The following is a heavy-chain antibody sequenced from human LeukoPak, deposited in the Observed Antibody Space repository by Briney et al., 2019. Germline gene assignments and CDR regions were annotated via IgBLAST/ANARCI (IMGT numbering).Heavy chain of an antibody. CDR3: ARSSIAARRFFDI. CDR2: IYYSGST. J-gene: IGHJ3*02. CDR1: GGSISSYY. V-gene: IGHV4-59*12. D-gene: IGHD6-6*01. Sequence: SETLSLTCTVSGGSISSYYWNWIRQPPGKGLEWIGYIYYSGSTNYNPSLKSRVTISVDTSKNQFSLKLSSVTAADTAVYYCARSSIAARRFFDIWGQGTMVTVSS.